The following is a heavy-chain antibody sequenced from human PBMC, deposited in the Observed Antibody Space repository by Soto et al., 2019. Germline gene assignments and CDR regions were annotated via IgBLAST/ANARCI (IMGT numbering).Heavy chain of an antibody. Sequence: QVQLVESGGGVVQPGRSLRLSCAASGFTFSSYGMHWVRQAPGKGLEWVAVISYDGSNKYYADSVKGRFTISRANSKNTLYLQMNSLRAEDTAVYYCAKPPRGNYDSSGYQNYFDYWCQGTLVTVSS. J-gene: IGHJ4*02. CDR3: AKPPRGNYDSSGYQNYFDY. V-gene: IGHV3-30*18. CDR1: GFTFSSYG. D-gene: IGHD3-22*01. CDR2: ISYDGSNK.